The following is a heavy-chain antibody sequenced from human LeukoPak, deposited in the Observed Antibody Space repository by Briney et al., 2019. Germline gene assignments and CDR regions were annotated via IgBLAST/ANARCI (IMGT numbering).Heavy chain of an antibody. CDR1: GSSFTSYW. D-gene: IGHD2-15*01. V-gene: IGHV5-51*01. CDR2: IYPGDSDT. J-gene: IGHJ5*02. CDR3: PRLGYCSGGRCQNWFDP. Sequence: GASLKISCKGSGSSFTSYWIGWVRQMPGKGLEWMGIIYPGDSDTRYSPSFQGQVTISADKSISTAYLQWSSLKASYTAMYYCPRLGYCSGGRCQNWFDPWGQGTLVTVSS.